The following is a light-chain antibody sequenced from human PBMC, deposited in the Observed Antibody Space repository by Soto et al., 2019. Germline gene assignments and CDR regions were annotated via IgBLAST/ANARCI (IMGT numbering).Light chain of an antibody. J-gene: IGKJ2*01. Sequence: EIVLTQSPGTLSLSPGERATLSCRASQSVSSSYLGWYQQKPGQAPRLLIYVASSRATGIPDRFSGSGSGTDFNLTISRLEPEDFAVYYCQQYGSSPVTFGQGTKLEIK. V-gene: IGKV3-20*01. CDR3: QQYGSSPVT. CDR1: QSVSSSY. CDR2: VAS.